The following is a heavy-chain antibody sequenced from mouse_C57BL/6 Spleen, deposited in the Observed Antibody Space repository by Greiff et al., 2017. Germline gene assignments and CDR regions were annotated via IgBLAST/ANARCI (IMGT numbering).Heavy chain of an antibody. V-gene: IGHV1-52*01. CDR3: ARGVTGRDFDY. D-gene: IGHD4-1*01. CDR2: IDPSDSET. CDR1: GYTFTSYW. J-gene: IGHJ2*01. Sequence: VKLQQPGAELVRPGSSVKLSCKASGYTFTSYWMHWVKQRPIQGLEWIGNIDPSDSETHYNQMFKDKATLTVDKSSSTAYIQLSSLTSEDSAVYYCARGVTGRDFDYWGQGTTLTVSS.